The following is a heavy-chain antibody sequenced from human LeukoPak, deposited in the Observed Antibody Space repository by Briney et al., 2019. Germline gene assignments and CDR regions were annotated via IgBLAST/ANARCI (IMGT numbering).Heavy chain of an antibody. Sequence: GASVKVSCKASGYTFTSYGISWVRQAPGQGLEWMGWISAYNGNTNYAQKLQGRVTMTTDTSTSTAYMELSSLRSEDTAVYYCARDLFVEMATIPLFYWGQGTLVTVSS. CDR1: GYTFTSYG. D-gene: IGHD5-24*01. CDR3: ARDLFVEMATIPLFY. V-gene: IGHV1-18*01. J-gene: IGHJ4*02. CDR2: ISAYNGNT.